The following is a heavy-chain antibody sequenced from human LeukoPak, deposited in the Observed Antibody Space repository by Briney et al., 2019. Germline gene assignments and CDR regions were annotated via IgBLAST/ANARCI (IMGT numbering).Heavy chain of an antibody. CDR1: GYCSSSYW. J-gene: IGHJ4*02. Sequence: GTPLLISSISSGYCSSSYWICCLHPTREGLLEWREINHPGDSDTRYSPSFQGQVTISADKSISTAYLQWSSLKASDTAMYYCARQYSYGSFDYWGQGTLVTVSS. CDR2: NHPGDSDT. CDR3: ARQYSYGSFDY. D-gene: IGHD5-18*01. V-gene: IGHV5-51*07.